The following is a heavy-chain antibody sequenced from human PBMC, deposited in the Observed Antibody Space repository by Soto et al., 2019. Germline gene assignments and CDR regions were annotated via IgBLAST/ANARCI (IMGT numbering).Heavy chain of an antibody. D-gene: IGHD4-4*01. CDR3: AMTLSTDLNLYYSDY. V-gene: IGHV4-59*01. CDR1: GGSNSSYY. CDR2: IYYSGST. Sequence: ASETPSPTCTLSGGSNSSYYWSWIRQPPGKGLEWIGYIYYSGSTNYNPSLKSRVTISVDTSKNQFSLKLSSVTAADTAVYYCAMTLSTDLNLYYSDYWGQGTLVTVSS. J-gene: IGHJ4*02.